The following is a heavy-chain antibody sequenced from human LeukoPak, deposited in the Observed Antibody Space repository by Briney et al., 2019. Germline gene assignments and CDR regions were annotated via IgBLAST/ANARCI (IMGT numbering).Heavy chain of an antibody. J-gene: IGHJ6*02. CDR2: ISSSSYI. Sequence: GGSLRLSCAASGFTFSSYSMNWVRQAPGKGLEWVSSISSSSYIYYADSVKGRFTISRDNAKNSLYLQMNSLRAEDTAVYYCARDVRIAAAGTLMTYYYYYGMDVWGQGTTVTVSS. D-gene: IGHD6-13*01. CDR1: GFTFSSYS. V-gene: IGHV3-21*01. CDR3: ARDVRIAAAGTLMTYYYYYGMDV.